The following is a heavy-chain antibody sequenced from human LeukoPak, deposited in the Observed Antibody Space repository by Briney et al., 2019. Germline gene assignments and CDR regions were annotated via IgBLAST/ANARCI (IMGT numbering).Heavy chain of an antibody. CDR1: GGSISSYY. V-gene: IGHV4-4*08. D-gene: IGHD2-2*01. J-gene: IGHJ5*02. Sequence: PSETLSLTCTVSGGSISSYYWSWIRQPPGKGLEWIGRIYTSGSTNYNPSLKSRVTISVDTSKNQFSLKLSSVTAADTAVYYCAREPQLLFPQHNWFDPWGQGTLVTVSS. CDR2: IYTSGST. CDR3: AREPQLLFPQHNWFDP.